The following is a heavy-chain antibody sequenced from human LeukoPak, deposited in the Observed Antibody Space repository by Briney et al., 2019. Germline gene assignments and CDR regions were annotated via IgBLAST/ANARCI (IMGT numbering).Heavy chain of an antibody. CDR2: ISGSGGDT. CDR3: ARDGSENYYYYYMDV. CDR1: GFIFSSYA. Sequence: PGGSLRLSCAASGFIFSSYAMTWVRQAPGKGLEWVSGISGSGGDTHYADSVKGRFTISRDTSKNTLYLQMNSLRAEDTAVYYCARDGSENYYYYYMDVWGKGTTVTVSS. J-gene: IGHJ6*03. V-gene: IGHV3-23*01.